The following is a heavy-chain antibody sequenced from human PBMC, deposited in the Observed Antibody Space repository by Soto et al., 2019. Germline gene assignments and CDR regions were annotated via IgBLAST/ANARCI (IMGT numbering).Heavy chain of an antibody. J-gene: IGHJ4*02. CDR3: AKGICSGGSCPCHY. V-gene: IGHV3-23*01. CDR1: GFTFSSYS. D-gene: IGHD2-15*01. Sequence: EVQLLESGGGLVQPGGSLRLSCAASGFTFSSYSMSWVRQAPGKGLEWVSAISGSGGSTYYADSVKGRFTISRDNSKNELYLQMNSLRAEDTAVYYCAKGICSGGSCPCHYWGQGTLVTVSS. CDR2: ISGSGGST.